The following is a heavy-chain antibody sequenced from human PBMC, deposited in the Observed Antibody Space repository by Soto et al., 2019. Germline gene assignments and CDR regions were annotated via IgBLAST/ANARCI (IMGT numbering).Heavy chain of an antibody. Sequence: GASVKVSCKASGGTFSSYAISWVRQAPGKGLEWMGGFDPEDGETIYAQKFQGRVTMTEDTSTDTAYMELSSLRSEDTAVYYCATDGGYCSSTSCYYYYYYGMDVWGQGTTVTVSS. CDR2: FDPEDGET. CDR3: ATDGGYCSSTSCYYYYYYGMDV. CDR1: GGTFSSYA. D-gene: IGHD2-2*01. V-gene: IGHV1-24*01. J-gene: IGHJ6*02.